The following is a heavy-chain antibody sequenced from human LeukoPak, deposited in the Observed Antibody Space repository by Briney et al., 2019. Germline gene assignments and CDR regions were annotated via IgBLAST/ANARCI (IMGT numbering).Heavy chain of an antibody. J-gene: IGHJ4*02. CDR2: ISSSGSTI. D-gene: IGHD6-13*01. Sequence: GGSLRLSCAASGFTFSDYYMSWIRQAPGKGLEWVPYISSSGSTIYYADSVKGRFTISRDNAKNSLYLQMNSLRAEDTAVYYCASAAAGPFYFDYWGQGTLVTVSS. CDR1: GFTFSDYY. CDR3: ASAAAGPFYFDY. V-gene: IGHV3-11*01.